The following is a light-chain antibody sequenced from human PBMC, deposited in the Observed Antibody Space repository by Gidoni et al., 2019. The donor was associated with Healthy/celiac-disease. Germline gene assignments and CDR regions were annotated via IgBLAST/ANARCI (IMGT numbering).Light chain of an antibody. J-gene: IGKJ4*01. Sequence: IVFTHSPGTLSLSPGESATLSCRASQSVSSSYLAWYQQKPGQAPRLLIYGASSRATGIPDRFSGSGSGTDFTLTISRLEPEDFAVYYCQQYGSSPLTFGGGTKVEIK. CDR3: QQYGSSPLT. V-gene: IGKV3-20*01. CDR2: GAS. CDR1: QSVSSSY.